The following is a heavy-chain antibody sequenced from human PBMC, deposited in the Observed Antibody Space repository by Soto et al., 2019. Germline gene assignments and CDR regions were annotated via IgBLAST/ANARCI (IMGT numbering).Heavy chain of an antibody. CDR2: INHSGIT. CDR3: AIGPRMWLAGGGY. CDR1: GGSFSGYY. Sequence: PSETLSLTCAVYGGSFSGYYWSWIRQPPGKGLEWLGEINHSGITDYNPSLKSRITISIDTSKKQFSLKLKSVTAADTAVYYCAIGPRMWLAGGGYWGQGTQVTVSS. D-gene: IGHD6-19*01. J-gene: IGHJ4*02. V-gene: IGHV4-34*01.